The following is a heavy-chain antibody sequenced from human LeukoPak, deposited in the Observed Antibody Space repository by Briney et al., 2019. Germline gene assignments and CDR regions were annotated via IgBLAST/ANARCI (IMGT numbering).Heavy chain of an antibody. J-gene: IGHJ6*03. CDR3: ARDRNDFYYYYYMDV. CDR2: INPNSGGT. V-gene: IGHV1-2*02. Sequence: ASVKVSCKASGDTFTGYYMHWVRQAPGQGLEWMGWINPNSGGTNYAQKFQGRVTMTRDTSISTAYMELSRLRSDDTAVYYCARDRNDFYYYYYMDVWGKGTTVTVSS. D-gene: IGHD3-3*01. CDR1: GDTFTGYY.